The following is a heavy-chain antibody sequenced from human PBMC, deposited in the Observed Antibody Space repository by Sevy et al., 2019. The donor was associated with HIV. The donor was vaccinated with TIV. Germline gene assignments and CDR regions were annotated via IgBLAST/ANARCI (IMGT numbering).Heavy chain of an antibody. V-gene: IGHV3-11*06. CDR2: ISSSSSYT. Sequence: GGSLRLSCAASGFTFSDDYMSWIHQAPGKELEWVSYISSSSSYTNYADSVKGRFTISRDNAKNSLYLQMNSLRAEDTAGYYCARNSSSSEHYYYYYYGMDVWGQGTTVTVSS. J-gene: IGHJ6*02. CDR3: ARNSSSSEHYYYYYYGMDV. CDR1: GFTFSDDY. D-gene: IGHD6-6*01.